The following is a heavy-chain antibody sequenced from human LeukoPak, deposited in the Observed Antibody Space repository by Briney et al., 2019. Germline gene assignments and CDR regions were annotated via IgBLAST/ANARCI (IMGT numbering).Heavy chain of an antibody. CDR1: GFTFSSYS. CDR2: ISSSSSTI. D-gene: IGHD2-2*01. J-gene: IGHJ4*02. CDR3: ARGLGRTLDY. V-gene: IGHV3-48*01. Sequence: GGSLRLSCAASGFTFSSYSMNWVRQAPGKGLEWVSYISSSSSTIYYADSVKGRFTISRDNAKNSLYLQMNSLRAEDTAVYYCARGLGRTLDYWGQGTLVTVSS.